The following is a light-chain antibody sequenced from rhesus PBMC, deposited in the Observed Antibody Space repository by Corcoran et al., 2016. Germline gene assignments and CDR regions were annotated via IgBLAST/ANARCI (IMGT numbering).Light chain of an antibody. J-gene: IGLJ6*01. CDR3: CSYTTSTAFV. CDR1: SSDVGGYNY. Sequence: QSAPPQPPSVSGSPGQAVTISCTGPSSDVGGYNYVSWYQQYPGKAPKLMIYDVSKRPSGVSDRFSGSKSDNTASLTISGLQAEDEADYYCCSYTTSTAFVFGSGTKLTVL. V-gene: IGLV2S7*01. CDR2: DVS.